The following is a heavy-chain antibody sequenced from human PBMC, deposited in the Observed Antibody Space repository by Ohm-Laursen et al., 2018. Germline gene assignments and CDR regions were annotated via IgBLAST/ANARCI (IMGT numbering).Heavy chain of an antibody. J-gene: IGHJ4*02. CDR3: ARVLARYYDSSGYGY. D-gene: IGHD3-22*01. V-gene: IGHV4-34*01. CDR2: INHSGST. CDR1: GGSFSGYY. Sequence: PSQTLSLTCVVYGGSFSGYYWSWIRQPPGKGLEWIGEINHSGSTNYNPSLKSRVTISVDTSKNQFSLKLSSVTAADTAVYYCARVLARYYDSSGYGYWGQGTLVTVSS.